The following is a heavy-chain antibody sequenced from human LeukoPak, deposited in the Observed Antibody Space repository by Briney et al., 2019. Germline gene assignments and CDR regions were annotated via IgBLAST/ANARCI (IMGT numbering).Heavy chain of an antibody. V-gene: IGHV3-23*01. D-gene: IGHD3-22*01. CDR2: ISGSGGST. CDR3: AKTEDYYDSSGYYYGPIGY. Sequence: GGSLRLSCAASGFTFSSYAMSWVRQAPGKGLEWVSAISGSGGSTYYADSVKGRFTISRDNSKNTLYLQMNSLRAEDTAVYYCAKTEDYYDSSGYYYGPIGYWGQGTLVTVSS. CDR1: GFTFSSYA. J-gene: IGHJ4*02.